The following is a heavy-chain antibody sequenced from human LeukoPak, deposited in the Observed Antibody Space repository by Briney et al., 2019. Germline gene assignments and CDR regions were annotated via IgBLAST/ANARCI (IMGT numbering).Heavy chain of an antibody. V-gene: IGHV3-73*01. CDR1: GFTFSVSA. CDR3: TTRRPDAFDI. Sequence: SGGSLRLSCAVSGFTFSVSAMHWVRQASGKGLEWVGRIRSKANSYATAYAASVKGRLAISRDDSQNTAYLQMNSLKAEDTAVYYCTTRRPDAFDIWGQGTMVTVSS. CDR2: IRSKANSYAT. J-gene: IGHJ3*02.